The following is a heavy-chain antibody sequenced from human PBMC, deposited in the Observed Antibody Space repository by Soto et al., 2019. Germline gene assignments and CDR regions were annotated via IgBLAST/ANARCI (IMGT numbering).Heavy chain of an antibody. V-gene: IGHV1-24*01. CDR3: ATDLDLGVRARGSRSIPLNFDY. CDR2: FDPEDGET. J-gene: IGHJ4*02. D-gene: IGHD3-10*01. CDR1: GYTLTELS. Sequence: ASVKVSCKVSGYTLTELSIHWVRQAPGKGLEWMGGFDPEDGETIYAQKFQGRVTMTEDTSTDTAYMELSSLRSEDTAVYYCATDLDLGVRARGSRSIPLNFDYWGQGTLVTVSS.